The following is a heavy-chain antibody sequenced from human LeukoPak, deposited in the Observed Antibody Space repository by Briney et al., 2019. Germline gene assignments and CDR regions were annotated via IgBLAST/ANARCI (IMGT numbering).Heavy chain of an antibody. D-gene: IGHD6-13*01. V-gene: IGHV3-30*18. J-gene: IGHJ4*02. CDR3: AKGGGTGYSSSWYSN. Sequence: GGSLRLSCAASGFTFSSYGMHWVRQAPGKGLEWVAVISFDGTNKFYADSVKGRFTISRDNSKKTVYLQMISLRAEDAAVYYCAKGGGTGYSSSWYSNWGQGTLVTVSS. CDR2: ISFDGTNK. CDR1: GFTFSSYG.